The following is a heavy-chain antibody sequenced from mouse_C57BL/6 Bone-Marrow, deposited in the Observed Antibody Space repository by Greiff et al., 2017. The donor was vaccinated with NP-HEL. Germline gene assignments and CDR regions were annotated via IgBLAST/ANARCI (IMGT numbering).Heavy chain of an antibody. CDR1: GYTFTSYW. D-gene: IGHD1-1*01. CDR2: IHPSDSDT. J-gene: IGHJ4*01. Sequence: QVQLQQPGAELVKPGASVKVSCKASGYTFTSYWMHWVKQRPGQGLEWIGRIHPSDSDTNYNQKFKGKATLTVDKSSSTAYMQRSSLTSEDSAVYYCASKVTTVVDYYAMDDWGQGTSVTVCS. V-gene: IGHV1-74*01. CDR3: ASKVTTVVDYYAMDD.